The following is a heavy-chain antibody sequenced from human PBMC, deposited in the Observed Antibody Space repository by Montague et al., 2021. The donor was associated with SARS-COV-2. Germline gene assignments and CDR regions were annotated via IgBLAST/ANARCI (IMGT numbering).Heavy chain of an antibody. CDR3: ARVPLYFEGFDS. V-gene: IGHV4-59*12. CDR2: ISYIGST. Sequence: SETLSLTCTVSGGTISSYYYSWIRQPPGKALEWIGYISYIGSTNYNPFLKSRVTVSIDTSKNQMSLNLESVTAADTAVYYYARVPLYFEGFDSWGPGILVAVSS. D-gene: IGHD3-9*01. J-gene: IGHJ4*02. CDR1: GGTISSYY.